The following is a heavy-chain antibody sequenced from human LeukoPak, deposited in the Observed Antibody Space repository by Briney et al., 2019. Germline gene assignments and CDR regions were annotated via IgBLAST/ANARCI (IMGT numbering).Heavy chain of an antibody. Sequence: ASVKVSCKASGYTFTGYYMHWVRQAPGRGLEWMGWINPNSGGTNYAQKFQGRVTMTRDTSISTAYMELSRLRSDDTAVYYCARDNGSGWSNLYYFDYWGQGTLVTVSS. D-gene: IGHD6-19*01. CDR2: INPNSGGT. J-gene: IGHJ4*02. CDR1: GYTFTGYY. CDR3: ARDNGSGWSNLYYFDY. V-gene: IGHV1-2*02.